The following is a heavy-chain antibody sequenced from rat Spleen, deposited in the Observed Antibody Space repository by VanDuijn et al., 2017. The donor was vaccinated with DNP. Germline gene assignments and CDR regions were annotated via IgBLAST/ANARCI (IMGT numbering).Heavy chain of an antibody. Sequence: EVQLVESGGGLVQPGRSLKLSCVASGFSFSDYAMAWVRQAPKKGLEWVATIIFDGSTTYYRDSVKGRFTISRDNAKSTLFLQMDSLMSEDTATYYCTRRAGLSYYFDYWGQGVMVTVSS. V-gene: IGHV5-17*01. CDR2: IIFDGSTT. CDR3: TRRAGLSYYFDY. CDR1: GFSFSDYA. D-gene: IGHD1-1*01. J-gene: IGHJ2*01.